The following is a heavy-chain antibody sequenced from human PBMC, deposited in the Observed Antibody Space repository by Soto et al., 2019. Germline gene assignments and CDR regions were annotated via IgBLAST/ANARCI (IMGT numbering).Heavy chain of an antibody. J-gene: IGHJ4*02. CDR1: GGSISSYY. CDR3: ARDRKSGYFDY. V-gene: IGHV4-59*01. CDR2: IYYSGST. Sequence: SETLSLTCTVSGGSISSYYWSWIRQPPGKGLEWIGYIYYSGSTNYNPSLKSRVTISVDTSENQFSLKLSSVTAADTAVYYCARDRKSGYFDYWGQGTLVTVSS. D-gene: IGHD6-25*01.